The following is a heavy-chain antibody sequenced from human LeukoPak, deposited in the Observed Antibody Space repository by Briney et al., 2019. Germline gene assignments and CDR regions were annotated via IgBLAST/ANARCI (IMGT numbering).Heavy chain of an antibody. D-gene: IGHD3-10*01. CDR1: GFTFSSYG. CDR2: ISGSGGST. J-gene: IGHJ4*02. CDR3: AKVSYGSGSYYTD. V-gene: IGHV3-23*01. Sequence: PGGSLRLSCAASGFTFSSYGMSWVRQAPGKGLEWVSAISGSGGSTYYADSVKGRFTISRDNSKNTLYLQMNSLRAEDTAVYYCAKVSYGSGSYYTDWGQGTLVTVSS.